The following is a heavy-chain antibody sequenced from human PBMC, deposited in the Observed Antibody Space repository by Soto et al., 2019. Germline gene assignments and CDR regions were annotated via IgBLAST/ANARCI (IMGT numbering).Heavy chain of an antibody. D-gene: IGHD3-16*01. CDR2: ISTYSGTT. CDR3: ARDGNDYGDY. V-gene: IGHV1-18*04. CDR1: GYTFVTHE. Sequence: QVQLVQSGPEVKKPGASVKVSCQASGYTFVTHEITWVRQAPGQGLEWVGWISTYSGTTNYAQNLQGRVTVTTDTSTSTAYVELRSLRSDDAAVYYCARDGNDYGDYGGQGPLVSVPS. J-gene: IGHJ4*02.